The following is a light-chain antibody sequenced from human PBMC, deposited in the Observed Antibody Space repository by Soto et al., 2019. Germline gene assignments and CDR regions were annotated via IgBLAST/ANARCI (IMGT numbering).Light chain of an antibody. Sequence: LSGGGVDIGCRRASQSVNSYLAWYQHRPGQAPRLLIYDTFNRATGVPARFSGSQSATDVTLILSRLDCEAFLANYGRPCSAPYTVGRGTKVDI. V-gene: IGKV3-11*01. J-gene: IGKJ2*01. CDR1: QSVNSY. CDR3: RPCSAPYT. CDR2: DTF.